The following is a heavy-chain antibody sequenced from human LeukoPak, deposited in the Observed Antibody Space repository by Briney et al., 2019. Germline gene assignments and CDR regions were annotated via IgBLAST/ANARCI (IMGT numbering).Heavy chain of an antibody. D-gene: IGHD3-22*01. V-gene: IGHV1-24*01. CDR2: FDPEDGET. J-gene: IGHJ4*02. Sequence: ASVTVSCTVSGYTLTELSMHWVRQAPGKGLEWMGGFDPEDGETIYAQKFQGRVTMTEDTSTDTAYMELSSLRSEDTAVYYCATAPPPLPYRSGSRKALDYWGQGTLVTVSS. CDR3: ATAPPPLPYRSGSRKALDY. CDR1: GYTLTELS.